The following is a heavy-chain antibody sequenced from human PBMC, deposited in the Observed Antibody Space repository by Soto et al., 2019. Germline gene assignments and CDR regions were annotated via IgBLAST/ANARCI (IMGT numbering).Heavy chain of an antibody. CDR2: IYYSGST. Sequence: QVQLQESGPGLVKPSETLSLTCTVSGVSIRSYYWSWIRQPPGKGLWWIGYIYYSGSTKYNPSLESRVTISLDTSNSQSSLKLSSVTAADTAVYFCAKEVVRVYGMDVWGQGTTVTVS. J-gene: IGHJ6*02. CDR1: GVSIRSYY. CDR3: AKEVVRVYGMDV. D-gene: IGHD2-2*01. V-gene: IGHV4-59*01.